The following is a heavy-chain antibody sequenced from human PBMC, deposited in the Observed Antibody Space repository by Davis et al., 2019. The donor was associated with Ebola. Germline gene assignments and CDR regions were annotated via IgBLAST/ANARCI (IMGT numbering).Heavy chain of an antibody. CDR3: AKRASRSGWYAAFDI. D-gene: IGHD6-19*01. CDR1: GFTFSSYG. CDR2: ITGGGDST. V-gene: IGHV3-23*01. J-gene: IGHJ3*02. Sequence: GGSLRLSCAASGFTFSSYGMHWVRQGPGKGLEWVSAITGGGDSTYHADSVKGRFTISRDNSKNTLYLQMNSLRAEDTAVYYCAKRASRSGWYAAFDIWGQGTMATVSS.